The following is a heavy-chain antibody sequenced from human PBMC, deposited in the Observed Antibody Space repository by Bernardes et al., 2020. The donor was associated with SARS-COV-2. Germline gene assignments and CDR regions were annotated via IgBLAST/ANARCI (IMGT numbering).Heavy chain of an antibody. CDR3: ARGLQGVDY. D-gene: IGHD3-10*01. Sequence: GGSLRLSCAASGFTFSVYGMHWVRQAPGKGLEWVAVMRSDGSSTYYVDSVKGRFTISRDNPKNMLYLQMNSLRAEDTAVYYCARGLQGVDYWGQGALVTVSS. V-gene: IGHV3-33*01. J-gene: IGHJ4*02. CDR2: MRSDGSST. CDR1: GFTFSVYG.